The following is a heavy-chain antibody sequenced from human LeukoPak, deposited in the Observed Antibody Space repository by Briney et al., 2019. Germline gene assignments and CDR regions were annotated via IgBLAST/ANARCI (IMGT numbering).Heavy chain of an antibody. CDR2: MNTNSGNT. CDR1: GYTFTSYD. D-gene: IGHD3-3*01. J-gene: IGHJ6*03. V-gene: IGHV1-8*01. Sequence: ASVKVSCKASGYTFTSYDINWVRQATGQGLEWMGWMNTNSGNTGYAQKFQGRVTMTRNTSISTAYMELSSLRSEDTAVYYCARRYYDFWSGYPVNYYYYMDVWGKGTTVTVSS. CDR3: ARRYYDFWSGYPVNYYYYMDV.